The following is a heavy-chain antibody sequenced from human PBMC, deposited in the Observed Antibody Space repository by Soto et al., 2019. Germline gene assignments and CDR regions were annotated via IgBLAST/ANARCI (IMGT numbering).Heavy chain of an antibody. CDR1: EFAFSSYW. CDR3: ARDVSPGSSGLYFDAFDM. CDR2: IRKDGSQR. D-gene: IGHD6-25*01. V-gene: IGHV3-7*05. Sequence: EVQLVESGGGLVQPGGSLTLSCAASEFAFSSYWMTWVRQAPGKGLEWVANIRKDGSQRSYLDSVRGRFTISRDNSKNSLYLKMNSLRAEDTAMYFCARDVSPGSSGLYFDAFDMWGHGTMVTVSS. J-gene: IGHJ3*02.